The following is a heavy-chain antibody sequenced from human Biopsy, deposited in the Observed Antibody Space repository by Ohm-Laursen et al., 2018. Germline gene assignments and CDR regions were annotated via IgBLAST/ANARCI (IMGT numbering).Heavy chain of an antibody. D-gene: IGHD1-26*01. CDR3: ARWETTLGRSLDS. CDR2: LNPKSGGT. J-gene: IGHJ4*02. Sequence: SVKVSCKASGYTFNDYYIHWVRQSPGQGLEWMGWLNPKSGGTHYLEKFRGRVTMTSDTSTGTAYMELTSLTSDDTAVYFCARWETTLGRSLDSWGQGTLVAVSS. V-gene: IGHV1-2*02. CDR1: GYTFNDYY.